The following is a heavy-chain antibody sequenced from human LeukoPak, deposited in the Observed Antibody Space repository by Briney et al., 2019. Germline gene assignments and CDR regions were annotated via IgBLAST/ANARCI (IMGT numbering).Heavy chain of an antibody. CDR2: ISSSSSYI. J-gene: IGHJ3*02. D-gene: IGHD2-2*02. CDR1: GFTFSSYS. CDR3: AREYCSSTSCYTLGAFDI. V-gene: IGHV3-21*01. Sequence: PGGSLRLSCAASGFTFSSYSMNWVRQAPGKGLEWVSSISSSSSYIYYADSVKGRFTISRDNAKNSLYLQMNSLRAEDTAVYYCAREYCSSTSCYTLGAFDIWGQGTMVTVSS.